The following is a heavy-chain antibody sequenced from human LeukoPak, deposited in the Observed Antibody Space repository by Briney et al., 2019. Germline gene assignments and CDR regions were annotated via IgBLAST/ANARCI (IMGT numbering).Heavy chain of an antibody. CDR1: GFTFSSYA. CDR3: ARDLTNYYDSSGYYYSSPDY. CDR2: ISYDGSNK. D-gene: IGHD3-22*01. J-gene: IGHJ4*02. Sequence: GGSLRLSCAASGFTFSSYAMHWVRQAPGKGLEWEAVISYDGSNKYYADSVKGRFTISRDNSKNTLYLQMNSLRAEDTAVYYCARDLTNYYDSSGYYYSSPDYWGQGTLVTVSS. V-gene: IGHV3-30*01.